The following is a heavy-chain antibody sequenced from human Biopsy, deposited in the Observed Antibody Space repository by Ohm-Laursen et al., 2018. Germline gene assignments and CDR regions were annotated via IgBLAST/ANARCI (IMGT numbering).Heavy chain of an antibody. Sequence: PVKVSCKASGDTFNKYGIFWVRQAPGQGLEWMGRIIPIVDIVNYAQRFQGRVTMTADKPTSTAYLDLSSLISEDTAVYYCARGGSGSGSYGMDVWGQGTTVTVSS. CDR3: ARGGSGSGSYGMDV. CDR2: IIPIVDIV. V-gene: IGHV1-69*04. D-gene: IGHD3-10*01. J-gene: IGHJ6*02. CDR1: GDTFNKYG.